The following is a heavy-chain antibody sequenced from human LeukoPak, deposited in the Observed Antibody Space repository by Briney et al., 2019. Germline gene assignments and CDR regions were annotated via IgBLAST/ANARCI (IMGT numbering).Heavy chain of an antibody. J-gene: IGHJ6*02. CDR1: GYTFTSYY. CDR2: MNPNSGNT. CDR3: ARGRVLRFLEWLPRAYYYYGMDV. V-gene: IGHV1-8*02. Sequence: ASVKVSCKASGYTFTSYYMHWVRQATGQGLEWMGWMNPNSGNTGYAQKFQGRVTMTRNTSISTAYMELSSLRSEDTAVYYCARGRVLRFLEWLPRAYYYYGMDVWGQGTTVTVSS. D-gene: IGHD3-3*01.